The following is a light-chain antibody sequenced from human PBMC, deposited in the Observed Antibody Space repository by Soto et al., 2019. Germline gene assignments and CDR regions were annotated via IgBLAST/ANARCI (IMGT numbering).Light chain of an antibody. V-gene: IGLV1-40*01. CDR2: GNS. J-gene: IGLJ2*01. CDR1: SSNIGAPYD. CDR3: QSYDSSLSGVV. Sequence: QSVLTQPPSVSGAPGQRVTISCTGSSSNIGAPYDVHWYQQLPGTAPKLLIYGNSNRPSGVPDRFSGSKSGTSASLAITGLQAEDEADYYCQSYDSSLSGVVFGGGTKVNVL.